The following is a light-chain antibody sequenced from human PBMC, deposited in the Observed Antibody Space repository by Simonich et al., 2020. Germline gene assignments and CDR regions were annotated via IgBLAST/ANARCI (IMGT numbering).Light chain of an antibody. J-gene: IGLJ2*01. Sequence: QLVLTQSPSASASLGASVKLTFTLSSVHSSYAIAWHQQQPEKGPRYLMKLNSDGSHSKGYGIPDRFSGSSSGAERYLTLSSLQSEDEADYYCQTWGTGIVVFGGGTKLTVL. CDR3: QTWGTGIVV. V-gene: IGLV4-69*01. CDR1: SVHSSYA. CDR2: LNSDGSH.